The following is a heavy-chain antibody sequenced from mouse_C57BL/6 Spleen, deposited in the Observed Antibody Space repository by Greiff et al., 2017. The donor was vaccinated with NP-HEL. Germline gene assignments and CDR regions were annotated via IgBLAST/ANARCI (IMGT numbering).Heavy chain of an antibody. V-gene: IGHV8-12*01. J-gene: IGHJ2*01. Sequence: QVTLKVSGPGILQSSQTLSLTCSFSGFSLSTSGMGVSWIRQPSGKGLVWLAHPYWDDDKRYNPFLKRRPTIFKDTSRNQVFRKITSVDTADTATYYGARRECYYYGYDYWGQGTTLTVAS. CDR3: ARRECYYYGYDY. CDR2: PYWDDDK. CDR1: GFSLSTSGMG. D-gene: IGHD1-1*01.